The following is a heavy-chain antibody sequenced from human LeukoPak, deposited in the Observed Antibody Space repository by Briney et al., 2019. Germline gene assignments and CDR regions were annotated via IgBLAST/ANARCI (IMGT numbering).Heavy chain of an antibody. V-gene: IGHV3-11*01. CDR2: ISSSSSYI. D-gene: IGHD6-19*01. J-gene: IGHJ4*02. Sequence: LSLTCTVSGYSISSGYYWGWIRQPPGKGLEWVSSISSSSSYIYYADSVKGRFTISRDNAKNSLYLQMNSLRAEDTAVYYCARVGGGGSGWYTDYWGQGTLVTVSS. CDR3: ARVGGGGSGWYTDY. CDR1: GYSISSGYY.